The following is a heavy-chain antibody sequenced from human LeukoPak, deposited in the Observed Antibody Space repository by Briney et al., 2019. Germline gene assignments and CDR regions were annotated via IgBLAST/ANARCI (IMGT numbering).Heavy chain of an antibody. CDR3: AREFGVGATEAEYFQH. V-gene: IGHV1-2*02. D-gene: IGHD1-26*01. Sequence: ASVKVSCKASGYTFTGYYMHWVRQAPGQGLEWMGWINPNSGGTNYAQKFQGRVTMTRDTSISTAYMGLSRLRSDDTAVYYCAREFGVGATEAEYFQHWGQGTLVTVSS. CDR1: GYTFTGYY. CDR2: INPNSGGT. J-gene: IGHJ1*01.